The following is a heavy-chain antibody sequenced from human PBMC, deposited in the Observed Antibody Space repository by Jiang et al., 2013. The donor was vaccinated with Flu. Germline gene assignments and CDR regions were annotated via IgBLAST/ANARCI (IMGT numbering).Heavy chain of an antibody. V-gene: IGHV4-34*01. D-gene: IGHD2-21*02. CDR3: ARGGGDRDY. CDR1: GGSFSGYY. CDR2: INHSGST. J-gene: IGHJ4*02. Sequence: ETLSLTCAVYGGSFSGYYWSWIRQPPGKGLEWIGEINHSGSTNYNPSLKSRVTISVDTSKNQFSLKLSSVTAADTAVYYCARGGGDRDYWGQGTLVTVSS.